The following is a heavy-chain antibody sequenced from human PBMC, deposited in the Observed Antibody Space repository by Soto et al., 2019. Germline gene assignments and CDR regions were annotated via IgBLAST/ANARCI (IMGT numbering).Heavy chain of an antibody. CDR3: ERGPIWFGDFGAFDI. CDR1: GYTFTSYA. J-gene: IGHJ3*02. CDR2: INAGNGNT. Sequence: ASVKVSCKASGYTFTSYAMHWVRQAPGQRLEWMGWINAGNGNTKYSQKFQGRVTITRDTSASTAYMELSSLRSEDTAVYYCERGPIWFGDFGAFDIWGQGTMVTVS. V-gene: IGHV1-3*01. D-gene: IGHD3-10*01.